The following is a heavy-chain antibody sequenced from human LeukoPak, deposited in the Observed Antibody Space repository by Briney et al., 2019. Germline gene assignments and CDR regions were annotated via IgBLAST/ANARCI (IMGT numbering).Heavy chain of an antibody. CDR1: GGSFSGYY. Sequence: SETLPLTCAVYGGSFSGYYWSWIRQPPGKGLEWIGEINHSGSTNYNPSLKSRVTISVDTSKNQFSLKLSSETAADTAVYYCARVGTTAADYYMDVWGKGTTVTVSS. CDR2: INHSGST. CDR3: ARVGTTAADYYMDV. D-gene: IGHD1-7*01. J-gene: IGHJ6*03. V-gene: IGHV4-34*01.